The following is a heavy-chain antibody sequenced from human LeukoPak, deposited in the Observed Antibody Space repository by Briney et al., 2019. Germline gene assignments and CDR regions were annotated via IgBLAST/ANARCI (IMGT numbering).Heavy chain of an antibody. Sequence: PGGSLRLSCAASGFTFSSYEMNWVRQAPGKGLEWVSYISSSGSTIYYADSVKGRFTISGDNAKNSLYLQMNSLRAEDTAVYYCARVSRGTVVFDYWGQGTLVTVSS. CDR1: GFTFSSYE. CDR2: ISSSGSTI. V-gene: IGHV3-48*03. CDR3: ARVSRGTVVFDY. D-gene: IGHD4-23*01. J-gene: IGHJ4*02.